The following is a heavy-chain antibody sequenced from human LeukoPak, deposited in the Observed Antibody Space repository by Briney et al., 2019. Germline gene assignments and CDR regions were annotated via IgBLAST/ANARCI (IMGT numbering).Heavy chain of an antibody. CDR1: GYTFTGYY. Sequence: GASVKVSCKASGYTFTGYYMHWVRQAPGQGLEWMGWINPNSGGTNYAQKFQGRVTMTRDTSISTAYMELSRLRSDDTAVYYCASENYGDYVRGAFDIWGQGTMVTVSS. V-gene: IGHV1-2*02. CDR3: ASENYGDYVRGAFDI. CDR2: INPNSGGT. D-gene: IGHD4-17*01. J-gene: IGHJ3*02.